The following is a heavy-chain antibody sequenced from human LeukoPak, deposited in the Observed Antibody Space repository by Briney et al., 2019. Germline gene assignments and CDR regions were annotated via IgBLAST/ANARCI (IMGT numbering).Heavy chain of an antibody. CDR3: ARTPGSGGYYTLDY. CDR2: ISGSGGST. D-gene: IGHD3-10*01. J-gene: IGHJ4*02. Sequence: PGGSLRLSCAASGFTFTSYAMSWVRQAPGKGLEWVSVISGSGGSTYYADSVKGRFTISRDNAKNSLYLQMNSLRAEDTAVYYCARTPGSGGYYTLDYWGQGTLVTVSS. CDR1: GFTFTSYA. V-gene: IGHV3-23*01.